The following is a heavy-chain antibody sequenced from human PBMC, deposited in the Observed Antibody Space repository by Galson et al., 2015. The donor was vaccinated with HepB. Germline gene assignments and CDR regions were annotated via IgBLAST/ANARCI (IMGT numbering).Heavy chain of an antibody. CDR2: LNSDGSST. V-gene: IGHV3-74*01. D-gene: IGHD6-19*01. CDR1: GFTFSSYW. J-gene: IGHJ6*02. CDR3: ARVQTPVVAGRYYYSGMDV. Sequence: SLRLSCAASGFTFSSYWMHWVRQGPGKGLVWVSRLNSDGSSTSYADSVKGRFTISRDNAKNTLYLQMSSLRAEDTAVYYCARVQTPVVAGRYYYSGMDVWGQGTTVTVSS.